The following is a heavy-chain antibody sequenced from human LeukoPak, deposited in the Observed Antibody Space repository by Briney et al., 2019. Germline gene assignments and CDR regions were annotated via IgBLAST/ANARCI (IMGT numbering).Heavy chain of an antibody. CDR1: GFTFSSYW. V-gene: IGHV3-7*04. CDR2: IKPDGSEK. J-gene: IGHJ4*02. CDR3: ARAVGVDY. D-gene: IGHD3-10*01. Sequence: GGSLTLSCAASGFTFSSYWMSWVRQAPGKGLEWVANIKPDGSEKYYVDSVKGRFTISRDNAKKSVHLQMNSLRVEDTAVYYCARAVGVDYWGRGTLASVSS.